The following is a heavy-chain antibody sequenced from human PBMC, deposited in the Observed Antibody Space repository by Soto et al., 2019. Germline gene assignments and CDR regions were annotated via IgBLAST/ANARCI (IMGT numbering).Heavy chain of an antibody. J-gene: IGHJ4*02. CDR1: GGSISSCGYY. CDR3: ARVPKYYYDSSGYYPNDY. Sequence: PSETLSLTCTVSGGSISSCGYYWSLIRQHPGKGLEWIGYIYYSGSTYYNPSLKSRVTISVDTSKNQFSLKLSSVTAADTAVYYCARVPKYYYDSSGYYPNDYWGQGSLVTVSS. D-gene: IGHD3-22*01. V-gene: IGHV4-31*03. CDR2: IYYSGST.